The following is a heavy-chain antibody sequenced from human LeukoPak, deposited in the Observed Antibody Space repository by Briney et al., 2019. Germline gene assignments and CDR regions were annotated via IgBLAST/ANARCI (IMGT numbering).Heavy chain of an antibody. V-gene: IGHV3-23*01. Sequence: GGSLRLSCAASGFTFSSYSMNWVRQAPGKGLEWVSGISSSGGSTYYADSVKGRFTISRDNSKNTLYPQMNSLRAEDTALYYCAKDQKYCSSSNCQLGPRGYYYYYGMDVWGQGTTVTVSS. J-gene: IGHJ6*02. CDR2: ISSSGGST. D-gene: IGHD2-2*01. CDR3: AKDQKYCSSSNCQLGPRGYYYYYGMDV. CDR1: GFTFSSYS.